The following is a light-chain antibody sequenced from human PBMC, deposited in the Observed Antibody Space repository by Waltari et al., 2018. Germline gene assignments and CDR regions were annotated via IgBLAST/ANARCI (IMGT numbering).Light chain of an antibody. CDR3: QQYNSGWS. J-gene: IGKJ1*01. V-gene: IGKV1-5*03. CDR2: MAS. Sequence: DIHMTQSPSALSASIGDRVTISCRASQNIHTWLAWYQVKPGRAPKVLIYMASDLQIGVPSRFSGSGAGTEFTLIITSLQPDDFATYYCQQYNSGWSFGQGTKVEVK. CDR1: QNIHTW.